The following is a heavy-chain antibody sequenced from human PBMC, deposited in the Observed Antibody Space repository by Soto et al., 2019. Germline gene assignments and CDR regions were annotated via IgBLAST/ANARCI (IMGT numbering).Heavy chain of an antibody. J-gene: IGHJ5*02. V-gene: IGHV4-39*01. Sequence: SETLSLTCSVSGDSISNSRFYWAWIRQPPGEGLEWIGSIYHTGNAYYNPSLKSRVTIFVDTSKNQFSLKLTSVTAADTALYYCARDYFDSSDYATNWFDPWGQGTLVT. CDR3: ARDYFDSSDYATNWFDP. CDR1: GDSISNSRFY. CDR2: IYHTGNA. D-gene: IGHD3-22*01.